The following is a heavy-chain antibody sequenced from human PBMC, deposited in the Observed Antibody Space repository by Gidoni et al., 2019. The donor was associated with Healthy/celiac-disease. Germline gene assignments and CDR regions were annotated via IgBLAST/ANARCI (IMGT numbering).Heavy chain of an antibody. J-gene: IGHJ5*02. CDR3: ARIRGGNNPTDYGDYGGEDWFDP. CDR2: IYTSGST. Sequence: QVQLQESGPGLVKPSQTLSLTCTVSGGSISSGSYYWSWIRQPAGKGLEWIGRIYTSGSTNYNPSLKSRVTISVDTSKNQFSLKLSSVTAADTAVYYCARIRGGNNPTDYGDYGGEDWFDPWGQGTLVTVSS. D-gene: IGHD4-17*01. CDR1: GGSISSGSYY. V-gene: IGHV4-61*02.